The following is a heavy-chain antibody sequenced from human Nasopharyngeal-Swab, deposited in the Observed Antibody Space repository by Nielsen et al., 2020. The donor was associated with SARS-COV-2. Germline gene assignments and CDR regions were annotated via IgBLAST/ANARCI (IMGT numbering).Heavy chain of an antibody. D-gene: IGHD6-19*01. CDR1: GGSISSYY. CDR3: ARTGDSSGWYSSFDY. CDR2: IYYSGST. V-gene: IGHV4-59*01. J-gene: IGHJ4*02. Sequence: SETLSLTCTGAGGSISSYYWSWIRQPPGKGLEWIGYIYYSGSTNYNPSLKSRVTISVDTSKNQFSLKLSSVTAADTAVYYCARTGDSSGWYSSFDYWGQGTMVSVSS.